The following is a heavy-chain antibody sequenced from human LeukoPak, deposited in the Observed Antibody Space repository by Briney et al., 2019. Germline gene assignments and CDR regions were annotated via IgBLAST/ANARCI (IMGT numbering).Heavy chain of an antibody. Sequence: GASVKVSCKASGGTFKSFPISWVRQAPGQGLEWMGGIIPYYGAANYAQNFQGRVTITADESTSTAYMELSSLRSEDTAVYYCALIWFGELLSPNWFDPWGQGTLVTVSS. J-gene: IGHJ5*02. CDR2: IIPYYGAA. CDR3: ALIWFGELLSPNWFDP. V-gene: IGHV1-69*13. D-gene: IGHD3-10*01. CDR1: GGTFKSFP.